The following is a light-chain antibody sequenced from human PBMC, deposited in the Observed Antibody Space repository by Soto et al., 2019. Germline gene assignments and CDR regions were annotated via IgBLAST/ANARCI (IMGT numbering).Light chain of an antibody. CDR3: SSYTSSSTLV. CDR2: DVS. V-gene: IGLV2-14*01. CDR1: SSDVGAYNY. J-gene: IGLJ2*01. Sequence: QSALTQPASVSGSPGQSFTISCTGSSSDVGAYNYVSWYQQRPGKAPKLLIYDVSNRPSGVSNRLSGSKSGNTASLTISGLQAEDEGDYYCSSYTSSSTLVFGGGTKLTVL.